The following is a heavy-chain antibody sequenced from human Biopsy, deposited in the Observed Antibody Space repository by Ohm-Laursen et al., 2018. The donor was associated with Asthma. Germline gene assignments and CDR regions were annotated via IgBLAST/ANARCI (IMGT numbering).Heavy chain of an antibody. CDR3: ARDIVATMIGYYYYGMDV. V-gene: IGHV3-33*01. Sequence: SLRLSCSASGFTFSSYGMHWVRQAPGKGLEWVAVIWYDGGNKYYADSVKGRFIISRDNSKNTLYLQMNSLRAEDTAVYYCARDIVATMIGYYYYGMDVWGQGATVTVSS. CDR2: IWYDGGNK. J-gene: IGHJ6*02. D-gene: IGHD5-12*01. CDR1: GFTFSSYG.